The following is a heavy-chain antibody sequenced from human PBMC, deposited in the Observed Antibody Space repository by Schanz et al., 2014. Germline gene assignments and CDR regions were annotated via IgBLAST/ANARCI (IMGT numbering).Heavy chain of an antibody. D-gene: IGHD2-21*01. CDR3: ARGRGCYDY. Sequence: QLQLVQSGAEVKKPGSSVKVSCKLSGGTFSSYTISWMRQAPGQGLEWMGKIIPVLNIATYAQRFQGRVSITADTSTNTAYMELSSLTSEDTAVHYCARGRGCYDYWGQGSLDTVSS. J-gene: IGHJ4*02. CDR1: GGTFSSYT. V-gene: IGHV1-69*02. CDR2: IIPVLNIA.